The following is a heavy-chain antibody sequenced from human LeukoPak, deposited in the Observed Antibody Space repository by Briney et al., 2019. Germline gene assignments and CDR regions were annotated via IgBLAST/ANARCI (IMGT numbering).Heavy chain of an antibody. Sequence: GGSLRLSCAASGFTFSSYSMNWVRQARGKGLEWVSSISSSSSYIYYADSVKGPFTSSRDNAKNSLYMQMNSLRAEDTAVYYCARDTAPMVISTYFDDWGQGTLVTVSS. J-gene: IGHJ4*02. V-gene: IGHV3-21*01. CDR2: ISSSSSYI. CDR1: GFTFSSYS. CDR3: ARDTAPMVISTYFDD. D-gene: IGHD3-22*01.